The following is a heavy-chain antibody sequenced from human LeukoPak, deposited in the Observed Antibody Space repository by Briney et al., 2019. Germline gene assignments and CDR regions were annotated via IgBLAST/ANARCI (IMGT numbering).Heavy chain of an antibody. CDR3: AKGAGPPWFDP. CDR1: GGSFSGYY. V-gene: IGHV4-34*01. CDR2: IYYSGST. J-gene: IGHJ5*02. D-gene: IGHD6-19*01. Sequence: SETLSLTCAVYGGSFSGYYWGWIRQPPGKGLEWIGSIYYSGSTYYNPSLKSRVTISVDTSKNQFSLMVNSVTAADTAVYYCAKGAGPPWFDPWGQGTLVIVSS.